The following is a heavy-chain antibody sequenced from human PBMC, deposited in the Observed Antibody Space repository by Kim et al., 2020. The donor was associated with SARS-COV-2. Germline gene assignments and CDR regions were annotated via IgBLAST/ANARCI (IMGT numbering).Heavy chain of an antibody. Sequence: GGSLRLSCAASGFTFSSYAMHWVRQAPGKGLEWVAVISYDGSNKYYADSVKGRFTISRDNSKNTLYLQMNSLRAEDTAVYYCARGEERYSSSWYYYYYY. D-gene: IGHD6-13*01. CDR1: GFTFSSYA. CDR2: ISYDGSNK. J-gene: IGHJ6*03. V-gene: IGHV3-30-3*01. CDR3: ARGEERYSSSWYYYYYY.